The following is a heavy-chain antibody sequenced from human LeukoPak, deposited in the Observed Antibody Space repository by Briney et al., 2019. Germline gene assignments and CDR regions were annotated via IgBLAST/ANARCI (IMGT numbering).Heavy chain of an antibody. V-gene: IGHV5-51*01. Sequence: GESLKISCKGSGYSFTSYWIGWVRQMPGKSLEWMGVIYPGDSDTRYSPSFQGQVTISADKSISTAYLQWSSLKASDTAMYYCARRSWCSSTSCYEGEFDYWGQGTLVTVSS. J-gene: IGHJ4*02. CDR1: GYSFTSYW. D-gene: IGHD2-2*01. CDR3: ARRSWCSSTSCYEGEFDY. CDR2: IYPGDSDT.